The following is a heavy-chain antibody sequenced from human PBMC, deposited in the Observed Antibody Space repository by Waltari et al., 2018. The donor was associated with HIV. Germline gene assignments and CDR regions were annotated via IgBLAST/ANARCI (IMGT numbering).Heavy chain of an antibody. CDR1: GFRVSDNY. D-gene: IGHD3-10*01. CDR2: LYNEGRT. J-gene: IGHJ6*02. V-gene: IGHV3-53*01. Sequence: EVQLVESGGGLVQPGGSLRLSCAASGFRVSDNYMRWVRLAPGKGLQWVSVLYNEGRTQYIDSVKGRLTIFRDNSKNALYLQMNSLRVDDTAVYYCARMKRSYGSGQARYFYFGMDVWGQGTTVIVSS. CDR3: ARMKRSYGSGQARYFYFGMDV.